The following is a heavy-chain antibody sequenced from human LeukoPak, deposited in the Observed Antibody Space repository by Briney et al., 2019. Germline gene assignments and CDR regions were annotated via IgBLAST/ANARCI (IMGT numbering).Heavy chain of an antibody. CDR3: ARVGVVVPAAILVFDY. CDR1: GGSISSGGYC. J-gene: IGHJ4*02. D-gene: IGHD2-2*02. CDR2: IYYSGST. Sequence: SETLSLTCTVSGGSISSGGYCWRWIRQHPGKGLEWIGYIYYSGSTYYNPSLKSRVTISVDTSKNQFSLKLSSVTAADTAVYYCARVGVVVPAAILVFDYWGQGTLVTVSS. V-gene: IGHV4-31*03.